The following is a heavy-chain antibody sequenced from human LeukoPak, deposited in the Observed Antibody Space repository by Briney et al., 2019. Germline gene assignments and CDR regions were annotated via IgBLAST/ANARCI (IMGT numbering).Heavy chain of an antibody. J-gene: IGHJ4*02. V-gene: IGHV4-39*07. Sequence: PSETLSLTCTVSGGSISSSSYYWGWIRQPPGKGLEWIGEIYHSGSTNYNPSLKSRVTMSVDKSKNQFSLKLSSVTAADTAVYYCARRSGYDSKADYWGQGTLVTVSS. CDR3: ARRSGYDSKADY. CDR1: GGSISSSSYY. CDR2: IYHSGST. D-gene: IGHD5-12*01.